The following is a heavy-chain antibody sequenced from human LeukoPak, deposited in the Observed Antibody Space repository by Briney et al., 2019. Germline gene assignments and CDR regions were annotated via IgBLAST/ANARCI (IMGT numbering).Heavy chain of an antibody. J-gene: IGHJ4*02. D-gene: IGHD4-17*01. Sequence: GGSLRLSCAASGFTVSSNYMNWVRQAPGKGLEWVSVIYGGGSTYYVDSVKGRFTISRDNSKNTLYLQMNSLRAEDTAVYYCARGPNYGDYLIDYWGQGTLVTVSS. CDR2: IYGGGST. V-gene: IGHV3-66*01. CDR3: ARGPNYGDYLIDY. CDR1: GFTVSSNY.